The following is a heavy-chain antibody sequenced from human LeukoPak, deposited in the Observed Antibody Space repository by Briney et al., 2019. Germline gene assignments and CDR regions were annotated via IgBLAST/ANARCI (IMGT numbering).Heavy chain of an antibody. CDR3: ARVYSSSSSFGAFDI. Sequence: SETLSLTCTVSGGSISSYYWSWIRQPPGKGLEWIGYIYYSGSTNYNPSLKSRVTISVDTSKNQFSLKLSSVTAADTAVYYCARVYSSSSSFGAFDIWGQGTMVTVSS. J-gene: IGHJ3*02. D-gene: IGHD6-6*01. CDR1: GGSISSYY. V-gene: IGHV4-59*01. CDR2: IYYSGST.